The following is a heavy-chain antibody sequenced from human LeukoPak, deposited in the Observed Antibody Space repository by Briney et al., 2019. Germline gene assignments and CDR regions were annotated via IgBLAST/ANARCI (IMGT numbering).Heavy chain of an antibody. V-gene: IGHV4-38-2*02. CDR1: GYSISIGYY. D-gene: IGHD4-23*01. CDR2: IYHSGST. CDR3: AREGRNSGGLDI. Sequence: SETLSLTCTVSGYSISIGYYWGWIRQPPGKGLEWIGSIYHSGSTYYNPSLKSRVTISVDTSKNQFSLKLSSVTAADTAVYYCAREGRNSGGLDIWGQGTMVTVSS. J-gene: IGHJ3*02.